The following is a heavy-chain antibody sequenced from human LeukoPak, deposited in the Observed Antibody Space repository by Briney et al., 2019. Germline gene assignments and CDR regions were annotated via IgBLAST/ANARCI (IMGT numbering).Heavy chain of an antibody. J-gene: IGHJ6*02. Sequence: ASVTLSCTASGYTFTIYGIGWVRQAPGQGLEWMGWISAYNGNTNYAQKLQGRVTMTTDTSTSTAYMELRSLRSDDTAVYYCAKGIATIYYYGMDVWGQGTTVTVSS. D-gene: IGHD6-13*01. V-gene: IGHV1-18*01. CDR1: GYTFTIYG. CDR2: ISAYNGNT. CDR3: AKGIATIYYYGMDV.